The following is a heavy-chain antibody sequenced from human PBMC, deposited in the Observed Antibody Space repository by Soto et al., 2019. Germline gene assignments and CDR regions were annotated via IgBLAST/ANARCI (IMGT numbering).Heavy chain of an antibody. D-gene: IGHD6-19*01. CDR2: IYHSGST. CDR3: ARDWGTGFYHFDF. V-gene: IGHV4-38-2*02. J-gene: IGHJ4*02. CDR1: GYSISTGFN. Sequence: SETLSLTCAVSGYSISTGFNWGWIRQPPGKGLEWIGSIYHSGSTYYNLSLKSRVTISADTSKNQISLKLISVTAADTALYYCARDWGTGFYHFDFWGQGTLVTVSS.